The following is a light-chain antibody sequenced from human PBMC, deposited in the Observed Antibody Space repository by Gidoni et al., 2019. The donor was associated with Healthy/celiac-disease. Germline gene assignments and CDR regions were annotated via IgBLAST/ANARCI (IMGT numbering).Light chain of an antibody. CDR2: QDS. J-gene: IGLJ2*01. V-gene: IGLV3-1*01. CDR1: KVGDKY. CDR3: QAWNSSTAP. Sequence: SYELTQPPSVSVSPGQTASITCSGDKVGDKYACWYQQKPGQSPLRVIYQDSKRPSGIPACVSGSNTGNTATLTISETQAMDEAYYYCQAWNSSTAPFGGGTKLTVL.